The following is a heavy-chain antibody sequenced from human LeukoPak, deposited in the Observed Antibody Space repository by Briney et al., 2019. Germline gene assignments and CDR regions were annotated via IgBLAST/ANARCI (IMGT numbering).Heavy chain of an antibody. D-gene: IGHD3-16*01. CDR1: GYTFSSHG. CDR2: INGAGDNT. V-gene: IGHV3-23*01. CDR3: AKVSVCYGCYLDY. Sequence: GGSLRLSCAASGYTFSSHGLTWVREAPWKGLEWVSTINGAGDNTYYAETVKGRFTISRDNSKNTLYLQMHSLRAEDTAIYYCAKVSVCYGCYLDYWGQGTLVTVS. J-gene: IGHJ4*02.